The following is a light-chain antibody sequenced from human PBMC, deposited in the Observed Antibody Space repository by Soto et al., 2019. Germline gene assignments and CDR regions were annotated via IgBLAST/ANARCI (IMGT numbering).Light chain of an antibody. CDR1: QTVSGS. J-gene: IGKJ4*01. Sequence: NVLTQSPGTLSLSPGERATLSCRASQTVSGSYVAWYQQKPGQTPRLLIHGASTRATGIAARFSGSGSGTEFTLTISGLQSEDFATYYCQQYNYWPVTFGGGTKVDIK. CDR2: GAS. V-gene: IGKV3-15*01. CDR3: QQYNYWPVT.